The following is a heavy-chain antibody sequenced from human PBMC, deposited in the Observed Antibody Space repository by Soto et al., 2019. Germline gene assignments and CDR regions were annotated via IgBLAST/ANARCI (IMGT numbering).Heavy chain of an antibody. V-gene: IGHV1-18*01. CDR3: ARVEDYGGNSFHYYYGMDV. D-gene: IGHD4-17*01. Sequence: ASVKLSCKDSGYTYTSNGRRWVRQGQRQGLEWMGWISAYNGNTNYAQKLQGRVTMTTDTSTSTAYMELRSLRSDDTAVYYCARVEDYGGNSFHYYYGMDVWGQGTTVTVSS. J-gene: IGHJ6*02. CDR2: ISAYNGNT. CDR1: GYTYTSNG.